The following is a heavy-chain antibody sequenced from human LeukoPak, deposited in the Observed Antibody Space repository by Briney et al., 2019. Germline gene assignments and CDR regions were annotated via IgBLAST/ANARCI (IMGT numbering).Heavy chain of an antibody. Sequence: SETLSLTCAVYGGSFSGYYWSWIRQPPGKGLEWIGEINHSGSTNYNPSLKSRVAISVDTSRNQFSLKLSSVTAADTAVYYCARGGPREGSSSGWFDPWGQGTLVTVSS. CDR2: INHSGST. V-gene: IGHV4-34*01. CDR3: ARGGPREGSSSGWFDP. CDR1: GGSFSGYY. J-gene: IGHJ5*02. D-gene: IGHD6-6*01.